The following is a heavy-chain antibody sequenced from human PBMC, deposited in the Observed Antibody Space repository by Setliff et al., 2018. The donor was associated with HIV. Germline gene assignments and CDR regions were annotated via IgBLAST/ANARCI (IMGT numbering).Heavy chain of an antibody. CDR1: GYSFTNYW. V-gene: IGHV5-51*01. CDR3: ARDWSSGWYGDAFDI. D-gene: IGHD6-19*01. J-gene: IGHJ3*02. CDR2: IYPGDSDT. Sequence: PGESLKISCKGSGYSFTNYWIGWVRQMPGKGLEWMGIIYPGDSDTRYSPSFQGQVTISADKSISTAYLQWSSLRAEDTAMYYCARDWSSGWYGDAFDIWGQGTMVTVSS.